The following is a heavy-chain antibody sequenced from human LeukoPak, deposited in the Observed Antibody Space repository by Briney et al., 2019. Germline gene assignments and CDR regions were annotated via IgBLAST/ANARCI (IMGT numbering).Heavy chain of an antibody. D-gene: IGHD6-19*01. Sequence: GGSLRLSCAASGFTFSSYAMSWVRQAPGKGLERVSAISGSGGSTYYADSVKGRFTISRDNSKNTLYLQMNSLRAEDTAVYYCAKDHGSGWCLDYWGQGTLVTVSS. V-gene: IGHV3-23*01. CDR1: GFTFSSYA. J-gene: IGHJ4*02. CDR3: AKDHGSGWCLDY. CDR2: ISGSGGST.